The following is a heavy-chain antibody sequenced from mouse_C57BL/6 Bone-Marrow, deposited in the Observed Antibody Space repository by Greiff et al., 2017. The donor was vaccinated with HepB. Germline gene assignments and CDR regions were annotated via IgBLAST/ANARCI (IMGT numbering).Heavy chain of an antibody. CDR3: TSMITLNYYAMDY. J-gene: IGHJ4*01. CDR1: GFNIKDDY. D-gene: IGHD2-4*01. CDR2: IDPENGDT. Sequence: VQLKESGAELVRPGASVKLSCTASGFNIKDDYMHWVKQRPEQGLEWIGWIDPENGDTEYASKFQGKATITADTSSNTAYLQLSSLTSEDTAVYYCTSMITLNYYAMDYWGQGTSVTVSS. V-gene: IGHV14-4*01.